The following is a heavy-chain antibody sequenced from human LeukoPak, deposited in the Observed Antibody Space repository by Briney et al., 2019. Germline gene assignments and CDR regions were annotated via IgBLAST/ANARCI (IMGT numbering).Heavy chain of an antibody. CDR2: ISRSSDKT. CDR1: GFTFSDYY. V-gene: IGHV3-11*03. Sequence: GGSLRLSCAASGFTFSDYYMSWIRQAQGRGLEWLAYISRSSDKTYYADSVKGRFTISRDNAKNSLYLQMNSLRAEDTAVYYCARTAREADVRGQGTTVTVSS. J-gene: IGHJ6*02. CDR3: ARTAREADV. D-gene: IGHD2-21*02.